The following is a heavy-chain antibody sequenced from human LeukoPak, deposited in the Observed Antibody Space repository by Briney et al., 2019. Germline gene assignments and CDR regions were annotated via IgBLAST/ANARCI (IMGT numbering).Heavy chain of an antibody. V-gene: IGHV3-30*02. Sequence: GRSLRLSCAASGFSFSSSGMDWVRQAPGKGLEWVVFIQYDGNNKHYADSVKGRFTISRNNSKNTLYLQMTSLRAEDTAVYYCGKESTFTGDYWGQGTLVTVSS. CDR3: GKESTFTGDY. CDR2: IQYDGNNK. CDR1: GFSFSSSG. J-gene: IGHJ4*02. D-gene: IGHD1-1*01.